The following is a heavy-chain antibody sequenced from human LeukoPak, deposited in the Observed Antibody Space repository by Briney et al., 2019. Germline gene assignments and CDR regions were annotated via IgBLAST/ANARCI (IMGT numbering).Heavy chain of an antibody. Sequence: GGSLRLSCAASGFTFSSYGMHWVRQAPGKGLEWVANIKQDGSEKYYVDSVKGRFTISRDNAKNSLYLQMNSLRAEDTAVYYCARALTDSSGYHSLYYFDYWGQGTLVTVSS. J-gene: IGHJ4*02. CDR1: GFTFSSYG. V-gene: IGHV3-7*01. CDR3: ARALTDSSGYHSLYYFDY. D-gene: IGHD3-22*01. CDR2: IKQDGSEK.